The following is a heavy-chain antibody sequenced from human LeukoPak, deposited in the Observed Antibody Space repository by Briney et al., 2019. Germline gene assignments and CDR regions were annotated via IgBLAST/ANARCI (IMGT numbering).Heavy chain of an antibody. CDR1: GGSISSSSYY. Sequence: SETLSLTCTVSGGSISSSSYYWGWIRQPPGKGLEWIGSIYYSGSTYYSPSLKSRVTISVDTSKNQFSLKLSSVTAADTAVYYCARHGDYGNWFDPWGQGTLVTVSS. CDR2: IYYSGST. V-gene: IGHV4-39*01. D-gene: IGHD4-17*01. J-gene: IGHJ5*02. CDR3: ARHGDYGNWFDP.